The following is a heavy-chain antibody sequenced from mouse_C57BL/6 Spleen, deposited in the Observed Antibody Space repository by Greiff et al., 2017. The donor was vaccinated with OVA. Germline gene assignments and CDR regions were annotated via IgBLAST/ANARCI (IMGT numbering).Heavy chain of an antibody. Sequence: QVQLQQPGAELVKPGASVKMSCKASGYTFTSYWITWVKPRPGQGLEWIGDIYPGSGSTNYNEKFKSKATLTVDTSSSTAYRQLSSLTSEDSAVYYCATEIPVKDYWGQGTTLTVSS. J-gene: IGHJ2*01. CDR2: IYPGSGST. CDR1: GYTFTSYW. V-gene: IGHV1-55*01. CDR3: ATEIPVKDY.